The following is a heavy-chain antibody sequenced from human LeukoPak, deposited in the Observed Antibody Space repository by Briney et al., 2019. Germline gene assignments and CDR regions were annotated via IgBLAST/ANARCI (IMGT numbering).Heavy chain of an antibody. J-gene: IGHJ4*02. CDR2: IYYSGST. CDR1: GGSISSSSYY. CDR3: AGKGYSLKYCSSTSCYLVFKGFDY. Sequence: SETLSLTCTVSGGSISSSSYYWGWIRQPPGKGLEWIGSIYYSGSTYYNPSLKSRVTISVDTSKNQFSLKLSSVTAADTAVYYCAGKGYSLKYCSSTSCYLVFKGFDYWGQGTLVTVSS. V-gene: IGHV4-39*01. D-gene: IGHD2-2*01.